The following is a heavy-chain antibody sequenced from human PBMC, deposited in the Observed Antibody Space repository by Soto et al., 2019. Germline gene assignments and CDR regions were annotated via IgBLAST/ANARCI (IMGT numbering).Heavy chain of an antibody. CDR3: ARVERYSSSLGNDY. V-gene: IGHV4-59*01. CDR1: GGSISSYY. Sequence: ETVSLTCTVSGGSISSYYWSWIRQPPGKGLEWIGYIYYSGSTNYNPSLKSRVTISVDTSKNQFSLKLSSVTAADTAVYYCARVERYSSSLGNDYWGQGTLVNVSS. CDR2: IYYSGST. J-gene: IGHJ4*02. D-gene: IGHD6-13*01.